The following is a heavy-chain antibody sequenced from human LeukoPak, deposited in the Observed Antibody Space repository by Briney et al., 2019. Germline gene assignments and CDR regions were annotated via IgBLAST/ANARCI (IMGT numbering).Heavy chain of an antibody. V-gene: IGHV1-18*01. Sequence: GASVKVSCKASGYTFTSYGISSVRQAPGQGLEWMGWIGAYNGNTNYAQKLQGRVTMTTDTSTSTAYMELRSLRSDDTAVYYCARVTIFGVVPPLNYMDVWGKGTTVTVSS. CDR3: ARVTIFGVVPPLNYMDV. D-gene: IGHD3-3*01. J-gene: IGHJ6*03. CDR1: GYTFTSYG. CDR2: IGAYNGNT.